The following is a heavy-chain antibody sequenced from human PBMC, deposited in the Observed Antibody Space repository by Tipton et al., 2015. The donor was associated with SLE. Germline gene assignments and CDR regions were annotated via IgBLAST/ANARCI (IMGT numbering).Heavy chain of an antibody. CDR3: ASQGAAAGTRWFDP. V-gene: IGHV4-39*01. J-gene: IGHJ5*02. Sequence: TLSLTCTVSGGSISSSSYYWGWIRQPPGKGLEWIGGIYYSGSTYDNPSPKSRVTISVDTSKNQFSLKLSSVTAADTAVYYCASQGAAAGTRWFDPWGQGTLVTVSS. CDR2: IYYSGST. D-gene: IGHD6-13*01. CDR1: GGSISSSSYY.